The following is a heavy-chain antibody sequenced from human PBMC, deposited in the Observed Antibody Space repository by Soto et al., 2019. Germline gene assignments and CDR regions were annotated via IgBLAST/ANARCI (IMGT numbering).Heavy chain of an antibody. V-gene: IGHV3-9*01. CDR3: AKDRRVPGSSWAPVAFDI. D-gene: IGHD6-13*01. CDR1: GFTFDDYA. J-gene: IGHJ3*02. CDR2: ISWNSGSI. Sequence: EVQLVESGGGLVQPGRSLRLSCAASGFTFDDYAMHWVRQAPGKGLEWVSGISWNSGSIGYADSVKGRFTISRDNAKNSLYLQMNSLRAEDTALYYCAKDRRVPGSSWAPVAFDIWGQGTMVTVSS.